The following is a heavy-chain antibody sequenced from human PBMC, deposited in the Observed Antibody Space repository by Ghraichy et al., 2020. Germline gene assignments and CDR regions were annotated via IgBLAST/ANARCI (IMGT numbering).Heavy chain of an antibody. Sequence: LSLTCAASGFTFSNAWMSWVRQAPGKGLEWVGRIKSKTDGGTTDYAAPVKGRFTISRDDSKNTLYLQMNSLKTEDTAVYYCTTVPVGWIQLWFWWGQGTLVTVSS. CDR2: IKSKTDGGTT. J-gene: IGHJ4*02. CDR3: TTVPVGWIQLWFW. V-gene: IGHV3-15*01. CDR1: GFTFSNAW. D-gene: IGHD5-18*01.